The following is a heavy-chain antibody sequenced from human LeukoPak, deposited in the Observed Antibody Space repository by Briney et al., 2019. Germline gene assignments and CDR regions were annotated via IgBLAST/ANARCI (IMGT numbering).Heavy chain of an antibody. Sequence: GGSLRLSCAASGFTFSDYYMSWVRQAPGKGLEWVSFIGTTSSYIYYADSVKGRFTISRDNAKNSVYLQMSSLRAEDTAVYYCARDSYGWHDRWDYWGQGTLVTVSS. J-gene: IGHJ4*02. V-gene: IGHV3-11*06. D-gene: IGHD1-1*01. CDR1: GFTFSDYY. CDR2: IGTTSSYI. CDR3: ARDSYGWHDRWDY.